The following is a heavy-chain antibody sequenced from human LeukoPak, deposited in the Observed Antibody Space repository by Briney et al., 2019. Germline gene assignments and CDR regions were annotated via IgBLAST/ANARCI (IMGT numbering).Heavy chain of an antibody. CDR3: ARAGYCSGGSCHHRHYYYYYMDV. J-gene: IGHJ6*03. CDR2: IYYSGST. D-gene: IGHD2-15*01. V-gene: IGHV4-39*07. Sequence: SETLSLTCTVSGGSISSYYWGWIRQPPGKGLEWIGSIYYSGSTYYNPSLKSRVTISVDTSKNQFSLKLSSVTAADTAVYYCARAGYCSGGSCHHRHYYYYYMDVWGKGTTVTISS. CDR1: GGSISSYY.